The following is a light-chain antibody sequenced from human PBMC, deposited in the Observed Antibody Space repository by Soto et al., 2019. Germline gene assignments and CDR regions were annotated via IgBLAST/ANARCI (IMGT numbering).Light chain of an antibody. Sequence: DIQMTQSPSTLPASVGSRVNITGSASQSISNWLAWYQQTPGTAPKLLIYHASTLESGVPSRFSGSGSGTEFTLTISSLQPDDLATYYCQQYNSYSFGQGTKVDI. CDR1: QSISNW. V-gene: IGKV1-5*01. CDR2: HAS. J-gene: IGKJ1*01. CDR3: QQYNSYS.